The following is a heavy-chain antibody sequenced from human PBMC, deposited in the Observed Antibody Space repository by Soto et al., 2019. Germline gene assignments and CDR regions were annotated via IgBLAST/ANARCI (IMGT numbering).Heavy chain of an antibody. J-gene: IGHJ5*02. Sequence: QVQLQESGPGLVKPSQTLSLTCTVSGGSISSGDYYWSWIRQPPGKGLEWIGYIYYSGSTYYNPSLKSRVTISEDTSKYQFSPKLSSVTDAETGVYYSARAVTDSMRDWFEPWGQGTLVTVSS. V-gene: IGHV4-30-4*01. CDR2: IYYSGST. CDR3: ARAVTDSMRDWFEP. D-gene: IGHD2-2*01. CDR1: GGSISSGDYY.